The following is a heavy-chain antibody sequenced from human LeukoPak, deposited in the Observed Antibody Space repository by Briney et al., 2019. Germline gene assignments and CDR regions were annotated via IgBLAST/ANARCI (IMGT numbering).Heavy chain of an antibody. J-gene: IGHJ4*02. CDR2: IWYDGSNK. V-gene: IGHV3-33*01. D-gene: IGHD7-27*01. Sequence: GRSLRLSCAASGFTFSSYGMHWVRQAPGKGLEWVAVIWYDGSNKYYADSVKGRFTISRDNSKNTLYLQMNSLRAEETAVYYCASLTDALIDYWGQGTLVTVSS. CDR1: GFTFSSYG. CDR3: ASLTDALIDY.